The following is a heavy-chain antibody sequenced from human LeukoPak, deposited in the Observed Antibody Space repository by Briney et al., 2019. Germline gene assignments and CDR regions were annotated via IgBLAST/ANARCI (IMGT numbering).Heavy chain of an antibody. CDR1: GFTFSSYW. Sequence: GGTLRLSCAASGFTFSSYWMSWVRQAPGKGLEWVANIKQDGREKYYVDSVKGRFTISRDNAKNSLYLQMNSLRAEDTAIYYCAKNGDRGAYCTGGTCYPYFYYYMDVWGKGTTVTI. CDR2: IKQDGREK. CDR3: AKNGDRGAYCTGGTCYPYFYYYMDV. D-gene: IGHD2-15*01. J-gene: IGHJ6*03. V-gene: IGHV3-7*03.